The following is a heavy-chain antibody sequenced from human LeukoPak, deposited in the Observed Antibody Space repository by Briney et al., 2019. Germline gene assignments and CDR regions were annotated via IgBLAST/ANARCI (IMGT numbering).Heavy chain of an antibody. Sequence: PGRSLRLSCAASGFTFSSYGMHWVRLAPGKGLEWVAVISYDGSNKYYADSVKGRFTISRDNSKNTLYLQMNSLRAEDTAVYYCAKMWPSTVTTSDDAFDIWGQGTMVTVSS. CDR1: GFTFSSYG. CDR2: ISYDGSNK. D-gene: IGHD4-17*01. J-gene: IGHJ3*02. V-gene: IGHV3-30*18. CDR3: AKMWPSTVTTSDDAFDI.